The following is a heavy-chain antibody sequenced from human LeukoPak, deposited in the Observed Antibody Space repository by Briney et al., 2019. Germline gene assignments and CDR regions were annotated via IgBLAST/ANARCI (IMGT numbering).Heavy chain of an antibody. CDR3: AKVKDSSGYYSPYFDY. V-gene: IGHV3-23*01. CDR2: ISGSGGST. CDR1: GFTFSSYA. J-gene: IGHJ4*02. D-gene: IGHD3-22*01. Sequence: PGGSLRLSCAASGFTFSSYAVSWVRQAPGKGLEWVSAISGSGGSTYYADSVKGRFTISRDNSKNTLYLQMNSLRAEDTAVYYCAKVKDSSGYYSPYFDYWGQGTLVTVSS.